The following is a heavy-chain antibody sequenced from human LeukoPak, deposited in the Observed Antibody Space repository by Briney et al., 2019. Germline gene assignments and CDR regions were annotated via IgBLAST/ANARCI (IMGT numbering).Heavy chain of an antibody. CDR3: ARRQLTSRPVDY. J-gene: IGHJ4*02. CDR2: ISGSSGTI. CDR1: GFTFSSYS. D-gene: IGHD1-1*01. V-gene: IGHV3-48*04. Sequence: GGSLRLSCAASGFTFSSYSMNWVRQAPGKGLEWISYISGSSGTIYYGDSVKGRFTISRDNAKNSLYLQMNSLRAEDTAVYYCARRQLTSRPVDYWGQGTLVTVSS.